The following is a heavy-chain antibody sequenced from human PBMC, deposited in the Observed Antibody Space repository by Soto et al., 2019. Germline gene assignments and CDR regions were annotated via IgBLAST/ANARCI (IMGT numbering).Heavy chain of an antibody. CDR3: ARHMTVATIPYYYYGMDV. J-gene: IGHJ6*02. CDR1: GGSISSSSYY. D-gene: IGHD5-12*01. V-gene: IGHV4-39*01. CDR2: IYYSGST. Sequence: QLQLQESGPGLVKPSETLSLTCTVSGGSISSSSYYWGWIRQPPGKGREGIGRIYYSGSTYYNPHLKSRVTLSVDTSKNQFSLKLSSVSAADTAVYYCARHMTVATIPYYYYGMDVWGQGTTVTVSS.